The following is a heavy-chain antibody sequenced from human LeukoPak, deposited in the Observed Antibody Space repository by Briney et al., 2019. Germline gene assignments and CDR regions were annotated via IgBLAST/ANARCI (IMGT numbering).Heavy chain of an antibody. V-gene: IGHV1-46*01. CDR3: ARDGELRLGELSF. D-gene: IGHD3-16*02. J-gene: IGHJ4*02. CDR2: INPSGGST. CDR1: GYTFTSYY. Sequence: ASVKVSCKASGYTFTSYYMHWVRQAPGQGLEWMGIINPSGGSTSYAQKFQGRATMTRDTSTSTVYMELSSLRSEDTAVYYCARDGELRLGELSFWGQGTLVTVSS.